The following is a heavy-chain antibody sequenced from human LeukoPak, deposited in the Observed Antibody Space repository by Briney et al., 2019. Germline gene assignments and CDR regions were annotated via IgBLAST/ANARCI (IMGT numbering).Heavy chain of an antibody. V-gene: IGHV3-23*01. Sequence: GGTLRLSCAASGFIFSSSGMSWVRQAPGKGLEWVSTVSDDGGSTYYPDSVKGRFTISRDNSKNTLYLQMNSLRAEDTAVYYCAKGAYYDLWGQGTLVTVSS. CDR1: GFIFSSSG. D-gene: IGHD3-22*01. CDR2: VSDDGGST. CDR3: AKGAYYDL. J-gene: IGHJ4*02.